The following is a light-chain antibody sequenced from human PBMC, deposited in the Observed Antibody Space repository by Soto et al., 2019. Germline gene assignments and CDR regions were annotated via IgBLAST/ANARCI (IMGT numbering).Light chain of an antibody. Sequence: EIVMTQSPATLSLSPGERATLSCRASQSVSSNLAWYQQKPGQAPRLLIYAASNRATGIPARFSGSGSGTDFTLTIRGLEPEEFAVYDCQQRSNRLTFGGGTQVEIK. J-gene: IGKJ4*01. CDR1: QSVSSN. V-gene: IGKV3D-11*03. CDR3: QQRSNRLT. CDR2: AAS.